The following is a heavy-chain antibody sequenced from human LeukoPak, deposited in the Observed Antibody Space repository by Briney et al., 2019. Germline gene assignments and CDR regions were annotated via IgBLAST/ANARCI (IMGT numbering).Heavy chain of an antibody. CDR1: GGSFCGYY. Sequence: KPSETLSLTCAVYGGSFCGYYWSWIHQPPGKGLEWIGEINHSGSTNYNPPLKSRVTISVDTSKNQCSLNLTSVTAADTAVYYCARGPRVESYSSGWYVNYWGQGTLVTVSS. D-gene: IGHD6-19*01. J-gene: IGHJ4*02. CDR2: INHSGST. V-gene: IGHV4-34*01. CDR3: ARGPRVESYSSGWYVNY.